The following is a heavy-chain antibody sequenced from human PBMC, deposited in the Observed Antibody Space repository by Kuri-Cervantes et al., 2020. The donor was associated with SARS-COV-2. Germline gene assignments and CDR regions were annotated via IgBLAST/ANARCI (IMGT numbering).Heavy chain of an antibody. D-gene: IGHD6-13*01. CDR2: ISAYNDNT. J-gene: IGHJ6*02. V-gene: IGHV1-18*01. Sequence: ASVKVSCKASGYTFTSYDINWVRQATGQGLEGMGWISAYNDNTNNAQKLQGRVTMTTDTSTSTAYMELRSLRSDDTAVYYCARVPRSSSWTPPYYYYGMDVWGQGTTVTVSS. CDR3: ARVPRSSSWTPPYYYYGMDV. CDR1: GYTFTSYD.